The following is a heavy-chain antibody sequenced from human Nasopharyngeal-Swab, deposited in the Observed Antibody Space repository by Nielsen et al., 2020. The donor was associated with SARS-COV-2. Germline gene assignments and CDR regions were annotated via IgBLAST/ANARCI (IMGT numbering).Heavy chain of an antibody. Sequence: ASVKVSCKASGYTFTSYAMHWVRQALGQRLEWMGWINAGNGNAKYSQKFQGRVTITRDTSASTAYMELSSLRSEDTAVYYCARGYSYGHIDHWGQGTLVTVSS. D-gene: IGHD5-18*01. V-gene: IGHV1-3*01. J-gene: IGHJ4*02. CDR2: INAGNGNA. CDR1: GYTFTSYA. CDR3: ARGYSYGHIDH.